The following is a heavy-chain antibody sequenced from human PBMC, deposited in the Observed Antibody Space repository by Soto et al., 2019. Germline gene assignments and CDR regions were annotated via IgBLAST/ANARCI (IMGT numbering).Heavy chain of an antibody. J-gene: IGHJ2*01. CDR3: AREVRGAYYYILTVDQIFAHDL. CDR2: IYYSGST. Sequence: TEKGLEWIGYIYYSGSTYYNPSLKSRVTTSVATSKNQFSLKLSSVTAADTAVYYCAREVRGAYYYILTVDQIFAHDL. V-gene: IGHV4-31*02. D-gene: IGHD3-9*01.